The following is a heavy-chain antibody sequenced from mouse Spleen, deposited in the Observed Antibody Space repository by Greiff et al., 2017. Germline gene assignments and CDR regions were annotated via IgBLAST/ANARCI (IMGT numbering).Heavy chain of an antibody. V-gene: IGHV3-6*01. J-gene: IGHJ4*01. CDR1: GYSITSGYY. D-gene: IGHD2-5*01. CDR3: ARAYSNYLYAMDY. Sequence: EVQLQQSGPGLVKPSQSLSLTCSVTGYSITSGYYWNWIRQFPGNKLEWMGYISYDGSNNYNPSLKNRISITRDTSKNQFFLKLNSVTTEDTATYYCARAYSNYLYAMDYWGQGTSVTVSS. CDR2: ISYDGSN.